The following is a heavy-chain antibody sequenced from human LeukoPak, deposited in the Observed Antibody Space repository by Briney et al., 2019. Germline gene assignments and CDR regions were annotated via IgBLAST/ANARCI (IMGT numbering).Heavy chain of an antibody. CDR3: ARGITIFGVAHTPFDY. J-gene: IGHJ4*02. CDR1: GGSISNGGYF. V-gene: IGHV4-31*03. CDR2: IYYSGST. D-gene: IGHD3-3*01. Sequence: PSETLSLTCTVSGGSISNGGYFWSWIRQHPGKGLEWIGYIYYSGSTYYNPSLKSRVTISVDTSKNQFSLKLSSVTAADTAVYYCARGITIFGVAHTPFDYWGQGTLVTVSS.